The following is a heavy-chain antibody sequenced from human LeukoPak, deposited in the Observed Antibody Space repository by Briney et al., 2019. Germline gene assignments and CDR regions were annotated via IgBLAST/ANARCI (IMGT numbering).Heavy chain of an antibody. CDR1: GGSFSGYY. CDR3: ARVRIVVVTASAPFDY. D-gene: IGHD2-21*02. V-gene: IGHV4-34*01. J-gene: IGHJ4*02. CDR2: INHSGST. Sequence: SETLSLTCAVYGGSFSGYYWSWIRQPPGKGLEWIGEINHSGSTNYNPSLKSRVTISVDTSKNQFSLKPSSVTAADTAVYYCARVRIVVVTASAPFDYWGQGTLVTVSS.